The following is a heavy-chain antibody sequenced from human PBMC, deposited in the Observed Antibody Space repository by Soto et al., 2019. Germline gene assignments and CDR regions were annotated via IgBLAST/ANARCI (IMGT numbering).Heavy chain of an antibody. Sequence: SETLSLTCTVSGGSISSYYWSWIRQPPWKGLEWIGYIYYSGSTNYNPSLKSRVTISVDTSKNQFSLKLSSVTAADTAVYYCAGNYYDSSGYQVTSNFDYWGQGTLVTVSS. D-gene: IGHD3-22*01. CDR1: GGSISSYY. CDR3: AGNYYDSSGYQVTSNFDY. J-gene: IGHJ4*02. CDR2: IYYSGST. V-gene: IGHV4-59*08.